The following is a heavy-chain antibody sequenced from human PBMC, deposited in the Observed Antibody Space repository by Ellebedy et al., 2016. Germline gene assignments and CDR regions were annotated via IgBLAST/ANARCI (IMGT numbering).Heavy chain of an antibody. CDR1: GFSLSTAGVG. D-gene: IGHD2/OR15-2a*01. CDR2: IYWDGDK. CDR3: AHKARTPTYGDYFDYFDF. V-gene: IGHV2-5*02. Sequence: SGPTLVKPTQTLTLTCTFSGFSLSTAGVGVGWIRQSPGKAPEWLALIYWDGDKRYSPSLRNRLTITKDSSENQVVLTMTSLDPVDTATYFCAHKARTPTYGDYFDYFDFWGQGTLVTVSS. J-gene: IGHJ4*02.